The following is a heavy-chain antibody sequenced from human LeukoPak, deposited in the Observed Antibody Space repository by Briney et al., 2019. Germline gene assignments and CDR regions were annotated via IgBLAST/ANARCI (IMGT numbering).Heavy chain of an antibody. CDR3: ARVYSYYGFWSGSNWSDP. CDR1: GYTFTSYD. CDR2: MNPNSGNT. Sequence: ASVKVSCKASGYTFTSYDINWVRQATGQGLEWMGWMNPNSGNTGYAQKFQGRVTMTRNTSISTAYMELSSLRSEDTAVYYCARVYSYYGFWSGSNWSDPWGQGTLVTVSS. V-gene: IGHV1-8*01. J-gene: IGHJ5*02. D-gene: IGHD3-3*01.